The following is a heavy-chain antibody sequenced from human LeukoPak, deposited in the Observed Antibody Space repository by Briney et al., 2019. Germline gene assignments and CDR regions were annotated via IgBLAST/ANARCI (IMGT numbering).Heavy chain of an antibody. CDR3: ASTQEGYSYGPLDY. D-gene: IGHD5-18*01. Sequence: ASVKVSCKASGYTFTDYYMHWVRQAPGQGLEWMGRIIPILGIANYAQKFQGRVTITADKSTSTAYMELSSLRSEDTAVYYCASTQEGYSYGPLDYWGQGTLVTVSS. J-gene: IGHJ4*02. V-gene: IGHV1-69*02. CDR1: GYTFTDYY. CDR2: IIPILGIA.